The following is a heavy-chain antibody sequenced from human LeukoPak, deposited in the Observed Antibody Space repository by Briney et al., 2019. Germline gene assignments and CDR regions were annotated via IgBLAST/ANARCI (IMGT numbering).Heavy chain of an antibody. Sequence: PSETLSFTCAVYGGSFSGYYWSWIRQPPGKGLEWIGEINHSGSTNYNPSLKSRVTISVDTSKNQFSLKLSSVTAADTAVYYCARGRSTYQLLLYYFDYWGQGTLVTVSS. J-gene: IGHJ4*02. CDR2: INHSGST. CDR3: ARGRSTYQLLLYYFDY. D-gene: IGHD2-2*01. CDR1: GGSFSGYY. V-gene: IGHV4-34*01.